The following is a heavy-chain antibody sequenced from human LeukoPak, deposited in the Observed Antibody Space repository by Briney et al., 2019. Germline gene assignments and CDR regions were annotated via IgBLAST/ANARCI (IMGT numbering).Heavy chain of an antibody. V-gene: IGHV4-39*01. CDR2: IYYSGST. D-gene: IGHD6-13*01. CDR3: AWQVGSSWYGYNWFDP. J-gene: IGHJ5*02. Sequence: PSETLSLTCTVSGGSISSSSYYWGWIRQPPGKGLEWIGSIYYSGSTYYNPSLKSRVTISVDTSKNQFSLKLSSVTAADTAVYYCAWQVGSSWYGYNWFDPWGQGTLVTVSS. CDR1: GGSISSSSYY.